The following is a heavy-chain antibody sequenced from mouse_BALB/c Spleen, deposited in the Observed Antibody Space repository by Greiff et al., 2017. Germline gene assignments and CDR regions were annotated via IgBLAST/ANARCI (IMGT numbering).Heavy chain of an antibody. CDR2: IYPSDSYT. CDR3: TRSELGWFAY. Sequence: QVQLQQPGAELVKPGTSVKLSCKASGYNFTSYWINWVKLRPGQGLEWIGDIYPSDSYTNYNQKFKDKATLTVDKSSSTAYMQLSSPTSEDSAVYYCTRSELGWFAYWGQGTLVTVSA. CDR1: GYNFTSYW. J-gene: IGHJ3*01. V-gene: IGHV1-69*02.